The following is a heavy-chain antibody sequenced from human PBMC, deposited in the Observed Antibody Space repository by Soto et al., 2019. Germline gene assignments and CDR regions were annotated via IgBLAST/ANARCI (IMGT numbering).Heavy chain of an antibody. CDR1: GYTFANYW. Sequence: PGESLKISCEASGYTFANYWIGWVRQMPGKGLELMGIICPIESDARYSPSFQGQVIISADKSINTAYLQWSSLRASDTAIYYCVRHGRSGGSSYSGWFDPWGQGTLVTVSS. J-gene: IGHJ5*02. CDR2: ICPIESDA. D-gene: IGHD2-15*01. CDR3: VRHGRSGGSSYSGWFDP. V-gene: IGHV5-51*01.